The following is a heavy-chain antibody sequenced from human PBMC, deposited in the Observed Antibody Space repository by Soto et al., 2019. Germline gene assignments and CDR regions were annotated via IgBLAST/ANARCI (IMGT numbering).Heavy chain of an antibody. V-gene: IGHV3-30-3*01. CDR1: GFTFSSYA. J-gene: IGHJ6*02. CDR3: ARVAAAGTLYYYYGMDV. CDR2: ISYDGSNK. D-gene: IGHD6-13*01. Sequence: QVQLVESGGGVVQPGRSLRLSCAASGFTFSSYAMHWVRQAPGKGLEWVAVISYDGSNKYYADSVKGRFTISRDNSKNTLYLQMTSLRAEDTAVYYCARVAAAGTLYYYYGMDVWGQGTTVTVSS.